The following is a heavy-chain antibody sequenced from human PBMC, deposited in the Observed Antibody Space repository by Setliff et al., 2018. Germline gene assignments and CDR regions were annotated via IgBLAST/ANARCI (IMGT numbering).Heavy chain of an antibody. Sequence: GASVKVSCKASGYTFTSYAMNWVRQAPGQGLEWMGWINTNTGNPTYAQGFTGRFVFSLDTSVSTAYLQISSLKAEDTAVYYCARGDFWVVAGAFDIWGQGTMVTVSS. CDR3: ARGDFWVVAGAFDI. CDR2: INTNTGNP. D-gene: IGHD3-3*01. CDR1: GYTFTSYA. J-gene: IGHJ3*02. V-gene: IGHV7-4-1*02.